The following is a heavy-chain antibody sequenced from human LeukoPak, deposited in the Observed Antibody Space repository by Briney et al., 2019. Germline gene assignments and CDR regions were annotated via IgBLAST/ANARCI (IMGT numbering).Heavy chain of an antibody. CDR1: GGTFSSYA. CDR2: IIPIFGTA. J-gene: IGHJ4*02. D-gene: IGHD3-3*01. CDR3: ARDQDFRSGRYRRDFDS. Sequence: ASVKVSCKASGGTFSSYAISWVRQAPGQGLEWMGGIIPIFGTANYAQKFQGRVTITADESTSTAYMELSSPRSEDTAVYYCARDQDFRSGRYRRDFDSWGQGTLVTVSS. V-gene: IGHV1-69*13.